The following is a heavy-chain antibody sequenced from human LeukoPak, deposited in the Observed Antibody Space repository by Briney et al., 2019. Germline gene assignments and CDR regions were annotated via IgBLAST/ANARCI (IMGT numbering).Heavy chain of an antibody. CDR2: IKEDGSAK. CDR1: GFKFGIYW. V-gene: IGHV3-7*01. D-gene: IGHD2-21*02. J-gene: IGHJ4*02. CDR3: ARECGGDCYSDY. Sequence: GGSLRLSCAASGFKFGIYWMSGVRQAPGKGLEWVAHIKEDGSAKYYVDSVKGRFTISRENAKNSVYLQMNSLRAEDTAVYYCARECGGDCYSDYWGQGTLVTVSS.